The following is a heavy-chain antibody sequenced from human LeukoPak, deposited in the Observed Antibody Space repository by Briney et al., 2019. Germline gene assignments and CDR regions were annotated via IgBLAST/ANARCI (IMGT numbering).Heavy chain of an antibody. CDR2: IYTSGST. J-gene: IGHJ4*01. Sequence: SQTLSLTCTVSGGSISSGSYYWSRIRQPAGKGLEWIGRIYTSGSTNYNPSLKSRVTISVDTSKNQFSLKLSSVTAADTAVYYCARYCSSTSCYTQFDYWGHGSLVTVSS. CDR3: ARYCSSTSCYTQFDY. D-gene: IGHD2-2*02. V-gene: IGHV4-61*02. CDR1: GGSISSGSYY.